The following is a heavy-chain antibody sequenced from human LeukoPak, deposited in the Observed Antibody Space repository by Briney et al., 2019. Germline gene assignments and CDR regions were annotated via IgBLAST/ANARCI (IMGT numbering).Heavy chain of an antibody. CDR3: ARDGDYYDSSGSYFDY. CDR1: GFTFSSYS. CDR2: ISSSSSYI. D-gene: IGHD3-22*01. V-gene: IGHV3-21*01. Sequence: GGSLRLSCAASGFTFSSYSMNWVRQAPGKGLEWVSSISSSSSYIYYADSVKGRFTISRDNAKNSLYLQMNSLRVEDTAVYYCARDGDYYDSSGSYFDYWGQGTLVTVSS. J-gene: IGHJ4*02.